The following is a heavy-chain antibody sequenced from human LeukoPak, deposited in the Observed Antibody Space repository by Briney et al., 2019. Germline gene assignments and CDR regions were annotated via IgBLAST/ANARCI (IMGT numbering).Heavy chain of an antibody. CDR1: GGSIGSYH. D-gene: IGHD6-19*01. Sequence: PSETLSLTCSVSGGSIGSYHWNWIRQPPGKGLEWIGYIYYNGNTNYNPSLKSRVTISLDTSKNQFSLKLTSVTAADTAVYYCARAWFSSGCYPFDNWGQGTLVTVSS. J-gene: IGHJ4*02. CDR2: IYYNGNT. CDR3: ARAWFSSGCYPFDN. V-gene: IGHV4-59*01.